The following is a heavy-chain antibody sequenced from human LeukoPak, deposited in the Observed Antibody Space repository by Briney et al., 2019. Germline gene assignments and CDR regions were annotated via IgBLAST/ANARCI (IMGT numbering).Heavy chain of an antibody. CDR2: IYYMGST. CDR1: GGSISSSY. D-gene: IGHD1-26*01. J-gene: IGHJ4*02. CDR3: ARAGVGATEYYFDS. V-gene: IGHV4-59*01. Sequence: SETLSLTCTVSGGSISSSYWSWIRQPPGKGLEWIGYIYYMGSTNYDPSLKSRVTISLDTSKKHFSLKLSSVTAADTAIYYCARAGVGATEYYFDSWGQGTLVTVSS.